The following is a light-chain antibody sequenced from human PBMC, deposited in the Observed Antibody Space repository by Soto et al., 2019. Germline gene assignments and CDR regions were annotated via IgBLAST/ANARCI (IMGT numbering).Light chain of an antibody. Sequence: QSALTQPASVSGSPGQSITISCTGTSSDVGNYNYVSWYQQHPGKAPELMIYEVSNRPSGVSNRFSGSKSGNTASLTISGLQAEDEAHYYCSSYTSSNSWVFGGGTKLTVL. CDR1: SSDVGNYNY. CDR3: SSYTSSNSWV. V-gene: IGLV2-14*01. J-gene: IGLJ3*02. CDR2: EVS.